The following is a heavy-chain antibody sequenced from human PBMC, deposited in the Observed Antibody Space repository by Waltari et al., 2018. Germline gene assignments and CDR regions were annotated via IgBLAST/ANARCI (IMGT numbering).Heavy chain of an antibody. CDR1: GGSISSYY. J-gene: IGHJ4*02. CDR3: ARDQDFYSGYDF. Sequence: QVQLQESGPGLVKPSETLSLTCTVSGGSISSYYWSWIRQPPGKGLEWIGYIYYSGSTNYNPSLKCRVTISVDTSKNQFSLKLSSVTAADTAVYYCARDQDFYSGYDFWSQGTLVTVSS. V-gene: IGHV4-59*01. CDR2: IYYSGST. D-gene: IGHD5-12*01.